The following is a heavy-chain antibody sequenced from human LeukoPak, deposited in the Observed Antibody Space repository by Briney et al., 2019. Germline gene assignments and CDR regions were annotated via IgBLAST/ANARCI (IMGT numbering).Heavy chain of an antibody. CDR2: TRYDGNFK. CDR3: AKEREDLVVVAAAMRGYI. V-gene: IGHV3-30*02. Sequence: GGSLRLSCAASGFTVSSYGMHWVRQAPGKGLEWVAFTRYDGNFKYYADSVKGRFTISRDNSKNTVFLQMNSLRPEDTAVYYCAKEREDLVVVAAAMRGYIWGQGTLVTVSS. J-gene: IGHJ4*02. CDR1: GFTVSSYG. D-gene: IGHD2-15*01.